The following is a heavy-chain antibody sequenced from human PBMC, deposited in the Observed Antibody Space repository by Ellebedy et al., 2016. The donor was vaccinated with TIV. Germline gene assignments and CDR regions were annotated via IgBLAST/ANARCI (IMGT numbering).Heavy chain of an antibody. Sequence: GGSLRLXCAASGFTFSSYAMSWVRQAPGKGLEWVSAISGSGGSTYYADSVKGRFTISRDNSKNTLYLQMNSLRAEDTAVYYCAILSGYCSSTSCYRVKRDGFDYWGQGTLVTVSS. CDR3: AILSGYCSSTSCYRVKRDGFDY. CDR1: GFTFSSYA. J-gene: IGHJ4*02. V-gene: IGHV3-23*01. D-gene: IGHD2-2*01. CDR2: ISGSGGST.